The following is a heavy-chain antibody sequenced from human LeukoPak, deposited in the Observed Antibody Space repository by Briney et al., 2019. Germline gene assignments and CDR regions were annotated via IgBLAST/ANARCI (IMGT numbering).Heavy chain of an antibody. J-gene: IGHJ3*02. CDR1: GGSISSGGYY. D-gene: IGHD6-13*01. CDR2: IYHSGST. CDR3: AREGVAAAGLDAFDI. V-gene: IGHV4-30-2*01. Sequence: KPSETLSLTCTVSGGSISSGGYYWSWIPQPPGKGLEWIGYIYHSGSTYYNPSLKSRVTISVDRSKNQFSLKLSSVTAADTAVYYCAREGVAAAGLDAFDIWGQGTMVTVSS.